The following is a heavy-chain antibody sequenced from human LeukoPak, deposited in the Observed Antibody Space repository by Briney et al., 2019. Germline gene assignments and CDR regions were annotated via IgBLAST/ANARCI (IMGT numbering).Heavy chain of an antibody. V-gene: IGHV4-59*08. CDR1: GFSFSAYW. CDR2: IQNSAIYRAKI. D-gene: IGHD6-6*01. J-gene: IGHJ6*02. CDR3: ARLSSTLYYSMDV. Sequence: GSLRLSCAASGFSFSAYWMGWIRQPPGKGLEWVGYIQNSAIYRAKIKSSPSLQSRVSLSIDTSKNQVSLTVNSVTAADTAVYYCARLSSTLYYSMDVWGPGTAVTVSS.